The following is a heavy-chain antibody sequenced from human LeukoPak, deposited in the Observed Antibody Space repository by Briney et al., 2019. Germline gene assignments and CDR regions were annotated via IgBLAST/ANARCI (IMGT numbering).Heavy chain of an antibody. CDR3: AKAGSSWYPPFDY. J-gene: IGHJ4*02. D-gene: IGHD6-13*01. V-gene: IGHV3-11*01. Sequence: GGSLRLSCAASGFTFSDYYMSWIRQAPGKGLEWVSYISSSGSTIYYADSVKGRFTISRDNSKNTLYLQMNSLRAEDTAVYYCAKAGSSWYPPFDYWGQGTLVTVSS. CDR1: GFTFSDYY. CDR2: ISSSGSTI.